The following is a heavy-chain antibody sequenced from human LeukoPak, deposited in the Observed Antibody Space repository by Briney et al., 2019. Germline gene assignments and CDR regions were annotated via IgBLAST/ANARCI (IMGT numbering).Heavy chain of an antibody. CDR3: AGAALYRSSWYFDF. J-gene: IGHJ4*02. V-gene: IGHV3-30-3*01. D-gene: IGHD6-13*01. Sequence: GGSLRLSCVASGFSFSSYAMHWVRQAPGKGLEWVAVISYDGTNKYYADSVKGRFTISRDNSKNTLYLQVNTLRGEDTAVYYCAGAALYRSSWYFDFWGQGTLVTVSS. CDR1: GFSFSSYA. CDR2: ISYDGTNK.